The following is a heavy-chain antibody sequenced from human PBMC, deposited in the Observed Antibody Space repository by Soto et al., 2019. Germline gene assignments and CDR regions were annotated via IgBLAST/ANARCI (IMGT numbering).Heavy chain of an antibody. J-gene: IGHJ4*02. D-gene: IGHD3-10*01. CDR1: GYSFMTYG. Sequence: VQLVQSGDEVKKPGASVKVSCKTSGYSFMTYGINWVRQAPGQGLEWMGSISGYNGKTKNAQKVQDRVTMTIDTSTGTANMELRSLRSDDTAVYYCASGFIVRGIISVDYWGQGTRVTVSS. CDR3: ASGFIVRGIISVDY. CDR2: ISGYNGKT. V-gene: IGHV1-18*01.